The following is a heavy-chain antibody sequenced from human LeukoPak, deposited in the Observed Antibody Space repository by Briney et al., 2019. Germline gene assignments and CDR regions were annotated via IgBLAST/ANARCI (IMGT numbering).Heavy chain of an antibody. J-gene: IGHJ4*02. V-gene: IGHV3-74*01. Sequence: GGSLRLSCAASGFTITNYWMHWVRQAPGQGLVWVSRISSDGTTTNYADSVRGRLTISRDNAKNMLYLQMSSLRAEDTAIYYCVVIVLGWGQGTLVTVSS. CDR1: GFTITNYW. CDR2: ISSDGTTT. CDR3: VVIVLG. D-gene: IGHD2-8*02.